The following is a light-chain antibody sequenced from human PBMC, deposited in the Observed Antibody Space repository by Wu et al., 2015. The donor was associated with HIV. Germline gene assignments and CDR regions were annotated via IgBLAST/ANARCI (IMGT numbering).Light chain of an antibody. CDR3: QQFSYSPGS. V-gene: IGKV3-20*01. CDR1: QSISTTY. J-gene: IGKJ3*01. Sequence: EVVLTQSPATLSLSPGERATLSCRASQSISTTYLAWYQQKPGQAPRLLIYGTSNRATAIPDRFSGSGSGTDFTLTITRLEPEDFAMYYCQQFSYSPGSFGPGTKVDIK. CDR2: GTS.